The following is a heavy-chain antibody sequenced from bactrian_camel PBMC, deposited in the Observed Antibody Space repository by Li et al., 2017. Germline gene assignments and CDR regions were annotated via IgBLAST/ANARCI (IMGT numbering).Heavy chain of an antibody. CDR1: TTTYSSGC. Sequence: HVQLVESGGGSVQAGGSLSLSCTASTTTYSSGCISWFRQSPGKEREGVAGIRTAGGATYIDAAVAGRFTISQDNAGAKHTVWLQMNSLKPEDSAMYYCAADVLTYGYEACQGPPSGDDHWGQGTQVTVS. J-gene: IGHJ4*01. CDR3: AADVLTYGYEACQGPPSGDDH. V-gene: IGHV3S1*01. CDR2: IRTAGGAT. D-gene: IGHD5*01.